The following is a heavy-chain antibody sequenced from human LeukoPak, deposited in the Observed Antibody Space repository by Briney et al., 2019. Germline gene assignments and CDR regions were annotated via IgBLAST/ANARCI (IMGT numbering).Heavy chain of an antibody. D-gene: IGHD2-2*02. CDR2: ISAYNCNT. J-gene: IGHJ4*02. CDR3: ARVYWSSTSCYTLGFDY. CDR1: GYTFTSYG. Sequence: APGKVSCTASGYTFTSYGISGVRQAPGQGLEWMGGISAYNCNTIYAQKLQGRLTMTTDTSTSTAYMELSSLRCDDTAVYYCARVYWSSTSCYTLGFDYWGQGTLVTASP. V-gene: IGHV1-18*01.